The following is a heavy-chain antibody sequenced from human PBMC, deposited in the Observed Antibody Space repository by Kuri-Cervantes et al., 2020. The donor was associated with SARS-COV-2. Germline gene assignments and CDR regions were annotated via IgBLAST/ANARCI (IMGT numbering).Heavy chain of an antibody. V-gene: IGHV3-53*01. Sequence: GESLKISCAAFGFTVGNNYMSWFRQAPGKGLEWVSVIYSSENAYYADSVEGRFTIARDNSKNMVYLQMNDLRAEDTAVYYCARRRSGYCSSTSCYENYYYYYGMDVWGQGTTVTVSS. CDR3: ARRRSGYCSSTSCYENYYYYYGMDV. J-gene: IGHJ6*02. D-gene: IGHD2-2*01. CDR1: GFTVGNNY. CDR2: IYSSENA.